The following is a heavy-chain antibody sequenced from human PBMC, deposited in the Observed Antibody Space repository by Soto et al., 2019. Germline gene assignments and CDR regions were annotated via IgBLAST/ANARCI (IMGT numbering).Heavy chain of an antibody. CDR1: GLPFSSYA. Sequence: PGGSLRLSCAASGLPFSSYAMSWVRQAPGKGLEWVSGISGSGGITYYADSVKGRFTISRDNSKNTLYLQMNSLRADDTAVYFCAKSLSASPNYFFDSWGQGTLVTVSS. CDR2: ISGSGGIT. J-gene: IGHJ4*02. V-gene: IGHV3-23*01. CDR3: AKSLSASPNYFFDS. D-gene: IGHD1-1*01.